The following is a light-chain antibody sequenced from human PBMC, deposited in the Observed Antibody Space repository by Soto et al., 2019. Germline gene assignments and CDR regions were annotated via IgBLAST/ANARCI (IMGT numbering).Light chain of an antibody. J-gene: IGLJ1*01. CDR1: SSDVGGYNY. Sequence: QSALTQPRSVSGSPGQSVTISCTGTSSDVGGYNYVSWYQQHPGKAPKLMIYDVSKRPSGVPDRFSGPKSGNTASLTISGLQAEDEADYYCCSYAGSYTLAVFGTGTKVTVL. CDR2: DVS. V-gene: IGLV2-11*01. CDR3: CSYAGSYTLAV.